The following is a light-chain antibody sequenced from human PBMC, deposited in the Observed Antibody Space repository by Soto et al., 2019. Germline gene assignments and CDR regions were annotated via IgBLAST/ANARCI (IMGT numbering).Light chain of an antibody. J-gene: IGKJ5*01. V-gene: IGKV1-33*01. CDR2: DTS. CDR1: HDISDF. Sequence: DIQMTQSPSSLFTSVGDRVTITCQASHDISDFLNWYQQKPGKAPKVLIYDTSKLQTGVPSRFSGSGSGTHFSLTISSLQPEDSATYYCQQYDNLPITFGQGTRLEIK. CDR3: QQYDNLPIT.